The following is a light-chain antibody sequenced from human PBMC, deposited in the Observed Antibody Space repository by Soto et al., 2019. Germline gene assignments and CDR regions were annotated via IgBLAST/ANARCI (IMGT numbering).Light chain of an antibody. CDR3: QRYGSSPPFT. V-gene: IGKV3-20*01. CDR1: QRVSSSY. J-gene: IGKJ2*01. CDR2: GAS. Sequence: EIVLTQSPGTLSLSPGERATLSCRARQRVSSSYLAWYQQKPGQAPRLLIYGASSRATAIPDRFSGSGAGTAFTLTISRLEPDDFAVYFCQRYGSSPPFTFGPGTKVEI.